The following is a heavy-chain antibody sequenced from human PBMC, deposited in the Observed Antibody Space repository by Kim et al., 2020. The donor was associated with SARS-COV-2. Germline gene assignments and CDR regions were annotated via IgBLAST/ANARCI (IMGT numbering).Heavy chain of an antibody. CDR2: IYHSGST. CDR3: ARGTMN. CDR1: GYSISSGSY. V-gene: IGHV4-38-2*02. J-gene: IGHJ4*02. Sequence: SETLSLTCTVSGYSISSGSYWGWIRQPPGKGLEWIGNIYHSGSTYYNPSLKSRVTMSVDTSENQFSLKLTSLTAADTAVYYCARGTMNWGQGTLVTVSS.